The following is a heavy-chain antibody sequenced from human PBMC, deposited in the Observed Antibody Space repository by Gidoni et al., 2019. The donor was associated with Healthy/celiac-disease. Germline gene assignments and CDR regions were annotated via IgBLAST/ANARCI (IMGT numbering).Heavy chain of an antibody. D-gene: IGHD2-15*01. Sequence: EVQLLESGGGLVQAGGSLKLACAASGFTFSSYAMRWVCQAPGQGLEWVSAISGSGGSTYYADSVKGRFTISRDNSKNTLYLQMNSLRAEDTAVYYCAKDLGGYCSGGSCLYYYGMDVWGQGTTVTVSS. CDR1: GFTFSSYA. CDR3: AKDLGGYCSGGSCLYYYGMDV. J-gene: IGHJ6*02. V-gene: IGHV3-23*01. CDR2: ISGSGGST.